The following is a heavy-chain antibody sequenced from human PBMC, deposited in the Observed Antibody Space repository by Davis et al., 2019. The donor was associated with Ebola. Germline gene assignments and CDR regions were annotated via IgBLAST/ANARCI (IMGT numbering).Heavy chain of an antibody. CDR1: RYTFPRFA. J-gene: IGHJ6*02. CDR2: INAGNGNT. V-gene: IGHV1-3*01. CDR3: AGNSVTTRLDYYGMDV. D-gene: IGHD4-17*01. Sequence: ASVTVSRMASRYTFPRFAIHWLRQAPAQRLEWMGWINAGNGNTIYSQNFQGRVTITRDTSASTVYMELSSLGSEDTAVYYCAGNSVTTRLDYYGMDVWGQGTTVTVSS.